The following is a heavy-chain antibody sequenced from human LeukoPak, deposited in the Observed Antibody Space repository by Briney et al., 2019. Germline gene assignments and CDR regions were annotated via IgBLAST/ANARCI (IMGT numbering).Heavy chain of an antibody. Sequence: SVKVSCKASGGTFSSYAVSWVRQAPGQGLEWMGGIIPIFGTANYAQKFQGRVTITADESTSTAYMELSSLRSEDTAVYYCARDFRYDSSGYYVVLLNWGQGTLVTVSS. CDR3: ARDFRYDSSGYYVVLLN. D-gene: IGHD3-22*01. CDR1: GGTFSSYA. J-gene: IGHJ4*02. CDR2: IIPIFGTA. V-gene: IGHV1-69*01.